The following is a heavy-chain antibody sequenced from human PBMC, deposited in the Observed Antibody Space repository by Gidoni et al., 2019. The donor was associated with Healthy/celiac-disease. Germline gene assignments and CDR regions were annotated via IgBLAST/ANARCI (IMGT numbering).Heavy chain of an antibody. V-gene: IGHV3-73*01. D-gene: IGHD4-17*01. Sequence: LVQPGGSLKLSCAASGFTFSGSAMHWVRQASGKGLEWVGRIRSKANSYATAYAASVKGRFTISRDDSKNTAYLQMNSLKTEDTAVYYCTRHRTTVTTGYYMDVWGKGTTVTVSS. J-gene: IGHJ6*03. CDR2: IRSKANSYAT. CDR1: GFTFSGSA. CDR3: TRHRTTVTTGYYMDV.